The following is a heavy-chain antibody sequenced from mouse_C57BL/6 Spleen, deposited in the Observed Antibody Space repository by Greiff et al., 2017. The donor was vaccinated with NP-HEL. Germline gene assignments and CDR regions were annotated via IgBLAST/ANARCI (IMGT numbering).Heavy chain of an antibody. D-gene: IGHD1-1*01. V-gene: IGHV1-81*01. Sequence: VQLQQSGAELARPGASVKLSCKASGYTFTSYGISWVKQRTGQGLEWIGEIYPRSGNTYYNEKFKGKATLTADKSSSTAYMELRSLTSEDSAVYFCASHYYGSSYMGYWGQGTTLTVSS. CDR1: GYTFTSYG. CDR3: ASHYYGSSYMGY. CDR2: IYPRSGNT. J-gene: IGHJ2*01.